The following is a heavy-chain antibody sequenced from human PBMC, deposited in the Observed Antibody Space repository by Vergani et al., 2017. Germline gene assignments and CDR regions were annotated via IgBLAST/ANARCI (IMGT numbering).Heavy chain of an antibody. CDR3: ANLAWGYVWGSYRHDRDAFDI. CDR2: ISGDGGST. CDR1: GFTFDDYA. V-gene: IGHV3-43*02. D-gene: IGHD3-16*02. Sequence: EVQLVESGGGVVQPGGSLRLSCAASGFTFDDYAMHWVRQAPGKGLEWVSLISGDGGSTYYADSVKGRFTIFRDNSKNSLYLQMNSLRTEDTALYYCANLAWGYVWGSYRHDRDAFDIWGQGTMVTVSS. J-gene: IGHJ3*02.